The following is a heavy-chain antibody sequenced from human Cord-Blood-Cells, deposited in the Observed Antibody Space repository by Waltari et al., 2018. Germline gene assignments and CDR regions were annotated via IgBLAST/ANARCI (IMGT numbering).Heavy chain of an antibody. Sequence: QVQLVESGGGVVHPGRSLRLPCAPPGVTFSSHSTRWVRQAPGKGLEWVAVIWYDGSNKYYADSVKGRFTISRDNSKNTLYLQMNSLRAEDTAVYYCARDLWGSDAFDIWGQGTMVTVSS. D-gene: IGHD7-27*01. CDR3: ARDLWGSDAFDI. J-gene: IGHJ3*02. CDR1: GVTFSSHS. CDR2: IWYDGSNK. V-gene: IGHV3-33*01.